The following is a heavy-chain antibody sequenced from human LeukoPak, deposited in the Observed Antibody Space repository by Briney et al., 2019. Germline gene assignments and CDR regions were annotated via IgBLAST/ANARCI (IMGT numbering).Heavy chain of an antibody. Sequence: GGSLRLSCAASGFTFSSYAMSWVRQAPGKGLEWVSTISGGRGSTYYSDSVKGRFTISRDNSKNTLYLQMNSLRAEDTAVYYCAKGQWEPRHDAFDIWGQGTMVTVSS. J-gene: IGHJ3*02. V-gene: IGHV3-23*01. CDR2: ISGGRGST. CDR3: AKGQWEPRHDAFDI. CDR1: GFTFSSYA. D-gene: IGHD1-26*01.